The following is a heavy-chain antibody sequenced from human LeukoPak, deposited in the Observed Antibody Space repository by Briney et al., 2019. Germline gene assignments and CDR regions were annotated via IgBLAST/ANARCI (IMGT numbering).Heavy chain of an antibody. CDR2: ISSSGSTI. D-gene: IGHD5-12*01. J-gene: IGHJ4*02. CDR1: GFTFSDYY. V-gene: IGHV3-11*01. CDR3: ARDDLRDIVALYYFDY. Sequence: GFLRLSCAASGFTFSDYYMSWIRQAPGKGLEWVSYISSSGSTIYYADSVKGRFTISRDNAKNSLYLQMNSLRAEDTAVYYCARDDLRDIVALYYFDYWGQGTLVTVSS.